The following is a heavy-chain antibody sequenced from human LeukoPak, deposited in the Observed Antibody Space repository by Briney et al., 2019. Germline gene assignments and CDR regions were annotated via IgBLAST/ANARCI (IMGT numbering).Heavy chain of an antibody. Sequence: GASVKVSCTASGYTFTTYSMHWVRQATGQGLEWMAIINLSGGSTDYTQKFQGRVTVTRDTSTSTVYMELSSLRSEDTAVYYCVRHNHMDVWGQGTTVTVSS. V-gene: IGHV1-46*01. CDR2: INLSGGST. CDR1: GYTFTTYS. CDR3: VRHNHMDV. J-gene: IGHJ6*02.